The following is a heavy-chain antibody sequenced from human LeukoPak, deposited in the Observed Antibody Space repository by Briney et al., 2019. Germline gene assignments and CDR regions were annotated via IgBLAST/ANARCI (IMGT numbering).Heavy chain of an antibody. CDR3: ASSFYYDSRDY. CDR2: ITPSVST. J-gene: IGHJ4*02. D-gene: IGHD3-22*01. CDR1: GGSFSGYF. V-gene: IGHV4-34*01. Sequence: SETLSLTCVVYGGSFSGYFWSWIRQPPGKGLEWIGEITPSVSTNYNPSLKSRVSISIDTSKKKLSLRLTSVTAADSAVYYCASSFYYDSRDYWGQGTLGTVSS.